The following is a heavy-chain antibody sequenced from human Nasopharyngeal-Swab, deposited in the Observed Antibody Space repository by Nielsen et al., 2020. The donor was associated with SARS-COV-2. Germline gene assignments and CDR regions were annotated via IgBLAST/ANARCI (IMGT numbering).Heavy chain of an antibody. CDR1: GFTFSSYW. D-gene: IGHD3-22*01. CDR2: IKQDGSEK. Sequence: GESLKISCAASGFTFSSYWMSWVRQAPGKGLEWVANIKQDGSEKYYVDSVKGRFTISRDNAKNSLYLQMNSLRAEDTAVYYCARGLRNTMIVVVITIVRYWFDPWGQGTLVTVSS. V-gene: IGHV3-7*01. J-gene: IGHJ5*02. CDR3: ARGLRNTMIVVVITIVRYWFDP.